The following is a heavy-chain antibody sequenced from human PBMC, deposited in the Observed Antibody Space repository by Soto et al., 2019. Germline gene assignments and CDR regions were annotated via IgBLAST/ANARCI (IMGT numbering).Heavy chain of an antibody. Sequence: SVKVSCKASGGTFSSYAISWVRQAPGQGLEWMGGIIPIFGTANYAQKFQGRVTITADESTSTAYMELSSLRSEDTAVYYCARERPNYYGSGSFESFDYWGQGTLVTVSS. D-gene: IGHD3-10*01. CDR1: GGTFSSYA. CDR3: ARERPNYYGSGSFESFDY. J-gene: IGHJ4*02. V-gene: IGHV1-69*13. CDR2: IIPIFGTA.